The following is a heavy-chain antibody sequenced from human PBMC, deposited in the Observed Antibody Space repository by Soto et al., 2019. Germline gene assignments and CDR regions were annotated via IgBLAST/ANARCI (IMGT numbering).Heavy chain of an antibody. V-gene: IGHV4-34*01. CDR1: GGPFSGYF. J-gene: IGHJ6*02. CDR2: INHSGST. CDR3: ATTRSITKIYCSSTSCSYYYYYGMDV. D-gene: IGHD2-2*01. Sequence: PSGTLSLTCAVCGGPFSGYFWSWIRQPPGRGLEWIGEINHSGSTNYNPSLKSRVTISVDTSKNQFSLKLSSVTAADTAVYYCATTRSITKIYCSSTSCSYYYYYGMDVWGQGTSVTVSS.